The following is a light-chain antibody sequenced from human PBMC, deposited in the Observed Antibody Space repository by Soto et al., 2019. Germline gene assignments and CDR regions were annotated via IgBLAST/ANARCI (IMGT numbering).Light chain of an antibody. Sequence: FLTQAPATLSLSPVERAALSWRASQSVRTSLAWYQHKPGQAPRLVIYDASLRANGVPARFGGSGSGTDFTLTINSLEPEDFAVYYCQQRNVWPPITFGQGTRLEI. J-gene: IGKJ5*01. CDR2: DAS. V-gene: IGKV3-11*01. CDR1: QSVRTS. CDR3: QQRNVWPPIT.